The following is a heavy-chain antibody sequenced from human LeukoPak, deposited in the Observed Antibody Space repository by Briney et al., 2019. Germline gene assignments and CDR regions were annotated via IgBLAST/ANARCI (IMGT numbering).Heavy chain of an antibody. CDR2: INHSGST. CDR3: ARSPYSSGWCFDY. D-gene: IGHD6-19*01. CDR1: GGSFSGYY. J-gene: IGHJ4*02. Sequence: PSETLSLTCAVYGGSFSGYYWSWIRQPPGKGLEWIGEINHSGSTNYNPSLKSRVTISVDTSKDQFSLKLSSVTAADTAVYYCARSPYSSGWCFDYWGQGTLVTVSS. V-gene: IGHV4-34*01.